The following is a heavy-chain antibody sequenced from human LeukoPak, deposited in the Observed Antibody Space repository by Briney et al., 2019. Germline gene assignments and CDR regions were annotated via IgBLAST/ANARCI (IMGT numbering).Heavy chain of an antibody. J-gene: IGHJ4*02. CDR2: IHYSGRT. D-gene: IGHD2-15*01. CDR1: GTSISSDY. CDR3: TTLRGGGSAVFDY. V-gene: IGHV4-59*08. Sequence: PSETLSLTYTVSGTSISSDYWIWVRQAPGTGLEWFGYIHYSGRTDYNPSLKSRVSISLDTSKTQVSLNLSSVTAADTAVYYCTTLRGGGSAVFDYWGQGTLVTVSS.